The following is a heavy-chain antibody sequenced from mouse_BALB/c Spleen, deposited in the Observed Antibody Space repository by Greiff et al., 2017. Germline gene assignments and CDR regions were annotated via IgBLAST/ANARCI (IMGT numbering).Heavy chain of an antibody. CDR1: GFSLTSYG. CDR2: IWAGGST. D-gene: IGHD2-14*01. J-gene: IGHJ4*01. Sequence: QVQLKQSGPGLVAPSQSLSITCTVSGFSLTSYGVHWVRQPPGKGLEWLGVIWAGGSTNYNSALMSRLSISKDNSKSQVFLKMNSLQTDDTAMYYCARDPRYDGAMDYWGQGTSVTVSS. V-gene: IGHV2-9*02. CDR3: ARDPRYDGAMDY.